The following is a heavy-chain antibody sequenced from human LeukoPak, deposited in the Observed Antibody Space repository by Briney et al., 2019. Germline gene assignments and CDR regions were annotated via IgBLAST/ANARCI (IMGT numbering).Heavy chain of an antibody. V-gene: IGHV5-51*01. CDR1: GYMFINYW. CDR2: VYADDSET. Sequence: GESLKISCKGSGYMFINYWIAWVRQMPGKGLEWMGIVYADDSETRYSPSFQGQVTMSADRSTITAYLQWSSLTASDSAMYYCARLGSGYHYNHYYGLDVWGQGTTVTVS. CDR3: ARLGSGYHYNHYYGLDV. D-gene: IGHD5-12*01. J-gene: IGHJ6*02.